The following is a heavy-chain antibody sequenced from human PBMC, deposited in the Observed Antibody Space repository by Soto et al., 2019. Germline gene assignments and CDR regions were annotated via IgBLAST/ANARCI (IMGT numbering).Heavy chain of an antibody. V-gene: IGHV1-2*02. CDR3: ARVASWAARDWFAH. D-gene: IGHD2-15*01. CDR2: INPNTGGT. J-gene: IGHJ5*02. Sequence: QVQLVQSGAEVKKPGASVKVSCMASGYTFTGYFIHWVREVPGQGLEYMGWINPNTGGTDYAQKFQGRVTMTRDTSISTVFMEMKRLTSDDTADYYCARVASWAARDWFAHWGQGTLVTVSS. CDR1: GYTFTGYF.